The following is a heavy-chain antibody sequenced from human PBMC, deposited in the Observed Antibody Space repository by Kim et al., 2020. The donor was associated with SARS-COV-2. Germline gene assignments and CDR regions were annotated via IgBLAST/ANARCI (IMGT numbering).Heavy chain of an antibody. CDR3: ARRFRAFWFDP. Sequence: NYAQKFQGRVTMTRDTSISTAYMELSRLRSDDTAVYYCARRFRAFWFDPWGQGTLVTVSS. V-gene: IGHV1-2*02. D-gene: IGHD3-3*01. J-gene: IGHJ5*02.